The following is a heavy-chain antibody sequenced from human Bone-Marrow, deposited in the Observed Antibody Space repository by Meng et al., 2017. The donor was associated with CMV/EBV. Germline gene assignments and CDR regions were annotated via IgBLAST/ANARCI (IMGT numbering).Heavy chain of an antibody. D-gene: IGHD3-10*01. CDR2: IIWKSGRT. CDR1: GFSSLDYG. V-gene: IGHV3-9*02. Sequence: SLKISCVVSGFSSLDYGIHWVRQAPGKGLEWVSGIIWKSGRTGYVDSVRGRFTISRDNAKSSLYLEMDSLRVGDTALYYCVKDVTPGGADRWGQGTLVTVSS. J-gene: IGHJ5*02. CDR3: VKDVTPGGADR.